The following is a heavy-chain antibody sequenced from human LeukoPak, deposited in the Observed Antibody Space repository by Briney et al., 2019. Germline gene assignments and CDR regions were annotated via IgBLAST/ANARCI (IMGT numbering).Heavy chain of an antibody. Sequence: EASVKVSCKASGGTFSSYAISWVRQAPGQGLEWMGGIIPIFGTANYAQKFQGRVTITADESTSTAYMELSSLRSEDTAVYYCARVVAAAGKILDYWGQGTLVTVSS. CDR1: GGTFSSYA. J-gene: IGHJ4*02. D-gene: IGHD6-13*01. CDR3: ARVVAAAGKILDY. CDR2: IIPIFGTA. V-gene: IGHV1-69*13.